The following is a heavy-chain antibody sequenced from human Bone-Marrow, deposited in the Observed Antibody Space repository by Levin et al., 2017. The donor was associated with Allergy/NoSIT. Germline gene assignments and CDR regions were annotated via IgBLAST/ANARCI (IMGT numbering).Heavy chain of an antibody. J-gene: IGHJ4*02. CDR2: IRSKPNNYAT. CDR3: AGMDSAESTGYFFGY. D-gene: IGHD3-9*01. Sequence: GGSLRLSCAASGFTFSGSPMHWVRQASGKGLEWVGRIRSKPNNYATTYAASVKGRFTISRDDSKNTAYLQMNGLKTEDAAEYYCAGMDSAESTGYFFGYWGQGTLVTVSS. V-gene: IGHV3-73*01. CDR1: GFTFSGSP.